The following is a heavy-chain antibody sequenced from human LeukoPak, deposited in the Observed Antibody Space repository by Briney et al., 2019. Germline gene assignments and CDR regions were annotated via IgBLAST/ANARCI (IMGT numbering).Heavy chain of an antibody. CDR3: AIGRGTSASCSDY. CDR1: GFTFSNYA. D-gene: IGHD2-2*01. V-gene: IGHV3-23*01. Sequence: GGSLRLSCTGSGFTFSNYAMNWVRQAPGKGLEWVSGIGGRGGSTYYADSVKGRFTISRDNSKNTVYLQMNSLRAEDTAVYYCAIGRGTSASCSDYWGQGTLVTVSS. J-gene: IGHJ4*02. CDR2: IGGRGGST.